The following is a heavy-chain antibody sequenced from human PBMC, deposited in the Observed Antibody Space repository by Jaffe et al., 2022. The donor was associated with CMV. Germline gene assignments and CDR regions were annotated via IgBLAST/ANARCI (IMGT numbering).Heavy chain of an antibody. J-gene: IGHJ3*01. V-gene: IGHV6-1*01. D-gene: IGHD3-10*01. CDR2: TYYRSRWYF. CDR1: EDTIFTNRGA. CDR3: ARDSGGIIDAFDV. Sequence: QVQLQQSGPGLVKPSQTLSLTCAITEDTIFTNRGAWNWIRQSPSRGLEWLGRTYYRSRWYFYYAVSVKNRISINPDESKNQFSLHLNSVTPEDTAVYYCARDSGGIIDAFDVWGQGTKVTVSS.